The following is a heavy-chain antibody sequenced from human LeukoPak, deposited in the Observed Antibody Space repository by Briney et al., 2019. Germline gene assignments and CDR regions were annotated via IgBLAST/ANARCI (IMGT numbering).Heavy chain of an antibody. Sequence: GGSLRLSCVASGFSFSSYWMSWVRQTPGKGLEWVANIKQEGSARYYVDSVTGRFTISRDNAMNSLYLQMNSLRVEDTAVYYCARDPGIAAAGTDGYFDSWGQGILVTVSS. V-gene: IGHV3-7*01. CDR1: GFSFSSYW. CDR2: IKQEGSAR. CDR3: ARDPGIAAAGTDGYFDS. J-gene: IGHJ4*02. D-gene: IGHD6-13*01.